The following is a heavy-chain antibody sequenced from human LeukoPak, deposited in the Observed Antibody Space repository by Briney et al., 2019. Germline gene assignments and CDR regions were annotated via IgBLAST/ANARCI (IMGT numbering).Heavy chain of an antibody. Sequence: GGSLRLSCAASGFTFSTYAMSWVRQPPGKGLEWVSAISGSGDSTYYADSVKGRLTISRDNSKNTLYLQMNSLRAEDTAVYYCAKGPPLPQYFQHWGQGTLVTVSS. CDR1: GFTFSTYA. CDR2: ISGSGDST. J-gene: IGHJ1*01. V-gene: IGHV3-23*01. CDR3: AKGPPLPQYFQH.